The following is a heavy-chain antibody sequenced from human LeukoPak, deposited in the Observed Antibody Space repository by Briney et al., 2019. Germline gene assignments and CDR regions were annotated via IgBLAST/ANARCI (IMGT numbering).Heavy chain of an antibody. CDR1: GFTFSSSA. J-gene: IGHJ4*02. V-gene: IGHV3-23*01. CDR2: ISGSGAGT. D-gene: IGHD6-19*01. CDR3: AKHHRPVAGRGIYYFDY. Sequence: PEGSLRLSCAASGFTFSSSAMSWVRQAPGKGLEWVSAISGSGAGTYYADSVKGRFTISRDDSKNTLYLQMNSLRAEDTAIYYRAKHHRPVAGRGIYYFDYWGQGTLVTVSS.